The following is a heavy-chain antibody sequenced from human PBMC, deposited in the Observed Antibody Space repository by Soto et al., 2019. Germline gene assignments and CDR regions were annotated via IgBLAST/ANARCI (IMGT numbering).Heavy chain of an antibody. J-gene: IGHJ4*02. V-gene: IGHV1-2*02. CDR2: ISPDHGGT. CDR1: GYRFTGYY. Sequence: QVQLVQSGPEVKKPGASVKVSCKTSGYRFTGYYLHWMRQAPGQGFEWMGWISPDHGGTNYAQGFQGRITMTSDTSFTTAFVELSGLTSDDTALYFCALGHRVTVGNNPGLDYWGQGTLVTVSS. CDR3: ALGHRVTVGNNPGLDY. D-gene: IGHD1-26*01.